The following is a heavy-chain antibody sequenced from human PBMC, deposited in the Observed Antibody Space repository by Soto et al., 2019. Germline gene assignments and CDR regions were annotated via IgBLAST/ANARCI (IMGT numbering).Heavy chain of an antibody. J-gene: IGHJ4*02. D-gene: IGHD3-10*01. CDR1: GVSISSGWDY. CDR2: IYYSGST. V-gene: IGHV4-31*03. Sequence: SVTRSLTCTFSGVSISSGWDYLSWIRQHPGKGLEWIGYIYYSGSTYYNPSLKSRVTISVDTSKNQFSLKLSSVTAADTAVYYCAREREYYYGSDWGQGTLVNVSA. CDR3: AREREYYYGSD.